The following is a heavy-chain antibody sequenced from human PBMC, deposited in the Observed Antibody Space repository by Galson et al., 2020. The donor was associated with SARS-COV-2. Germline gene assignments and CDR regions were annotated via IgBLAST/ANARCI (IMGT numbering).Heavy chain of an antibody. J-gene: IGHJ6*02. D-gene: IGHD6-13*01. CDR1: GGSISSSNW. Sequence: SETLSLTCAVSGGSISSSNWWSWVRQPPGKGLEWIGEIYHSGSTNYNPSLKSRVTISVDKSKNQFSLKLSSVTAADTAVYYCARAPKKRYSSTKHYYYYYGMDVWGQGTTVTVSS. CDR3: ARAPKKRYSSTKHYYYYYGMDV. V-gene: IGHV4-4*02. CDR2: IYHSGST.